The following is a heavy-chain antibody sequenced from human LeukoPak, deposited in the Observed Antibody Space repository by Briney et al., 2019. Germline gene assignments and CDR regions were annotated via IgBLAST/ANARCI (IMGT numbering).Heavy chain of an antibody. CDR2: INPSGGST. CDR3: VRVPYYGSGKRAFDI. V-gene: IGHV1-46*01. D-gene: IGHD3-10*01. J-gene: IGHJ3*02. CDR1: GYTFTSYY. Sequence: ASVKVSCKASGYTFTSYYMHWVRQAPGQGLGWMGIINPSGGSTSYAQKFQGRVTMTRDMSTSAVYMELSSLRSEDTAVYYCVRVPYYGSGKRAFDIWGQGTMVTVSS.